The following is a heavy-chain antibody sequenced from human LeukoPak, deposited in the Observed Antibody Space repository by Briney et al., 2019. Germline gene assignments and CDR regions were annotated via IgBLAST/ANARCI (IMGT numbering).Heavy chain of an antibody. J-gene: IGHJ5*02. CDR2: IIPIFGTA. CDR1: GGTFSSYA. D-gene: IGHD6-13*01. V-gene: IGHV1-69*13. CDR3: ARSSAAAGNWFDP. Sequence: GASVKVSCKASGGTFSSYAISWVRQAPGQGLEWMGGIIPIFGTANYAQKFQGRVTITADESTSTAYVELSSLRSEDTAVYYCARSSAAAGNWFDPWGQGTLVTVSS.